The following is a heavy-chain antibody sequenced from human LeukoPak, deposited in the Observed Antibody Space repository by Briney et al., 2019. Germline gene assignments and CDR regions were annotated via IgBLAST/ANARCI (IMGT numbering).Heavy chain of an antibody. Sequence: ASVKVSCKASGGTLSSYAISWVRQAPGQGLEWMGGIIPIFGTANYAQKFQGRVTITADESTSTAYMELSSLRSEDTAVYYCARVEPHYYGSGSYYKPPASFDYWGQGTLVTVSS. V-gene: IGHV1-69*13. CDR3: ARVEPHYYGSGSYYKPPASFDY. CDR2: IIPIFGTA. D-gene: IGHD3-10*01. CDR1: GGTLSSYA. J-gene: IGHJ4*02.